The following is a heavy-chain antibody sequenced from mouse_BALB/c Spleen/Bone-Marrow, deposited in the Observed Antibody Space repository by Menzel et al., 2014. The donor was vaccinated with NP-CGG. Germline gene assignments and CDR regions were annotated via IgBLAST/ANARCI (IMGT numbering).Heavy chain of an antibody. Sequence: EVQLQQSGAELVKPGASVKLSCTASGFNIKDTYMHWVKQRPEQGLEWIGRIDPANGNTKYGPKFQGKATITADTSSNTAYLQLSSLTSEDTAVYYCARYDGYWYFDVWGAGTTVTVSS. CDR1: GFNIKDTY. V-gene: IGHV14-3*02. J-gene: IGHJ1*01. D-gene: IGHD2-3*01. CDR3: ARYDGYWYFDV. CDR2: IDPANGNT.